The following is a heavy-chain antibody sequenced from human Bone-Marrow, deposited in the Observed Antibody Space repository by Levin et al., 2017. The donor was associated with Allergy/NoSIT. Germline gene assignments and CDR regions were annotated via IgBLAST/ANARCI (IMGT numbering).Heavy chain of an antibody. CDR1: GFTFSSYA. J-gene: IGHJ4*02. V-gene: IGHV3-23*01. CDR2: ISGSGGST. Sequence: PGGSLRLSCAASGFTFSSYAMSWVRQAPGKGLEWVSAISGSGGSTYYADSVKGRFTISRDNSKNTLYLQMNSLRAEDTAVYYCAKGSKLYGDYRDYYFDYWGQGTLVTVSS. D-gene: IGHD4-17*01. CDR3: AKGSKLYGDYRDYYFDY.